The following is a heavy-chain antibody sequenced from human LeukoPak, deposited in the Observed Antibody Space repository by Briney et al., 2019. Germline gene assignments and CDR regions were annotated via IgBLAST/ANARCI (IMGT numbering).Heavy chain of an antibody. J-gene: IGHJ4*02. CDR3: ARAVYSYGAPFDY. Sequence: PSQTLSLTCTVSGGSISSGSYYWSWIRQPAGKGLEWIGRIYTSGSTNYNPSLKSRVTISVDTSKNQFSLKLSSVTAADTAVYYCARAVYSYGAPFDYWGQGTLVTVSS. CDR2: IYTSGST. D-gene: IGHD5-18*01. CDR1: GGSISSGSYY. V-gene: IGHV4-61*02.